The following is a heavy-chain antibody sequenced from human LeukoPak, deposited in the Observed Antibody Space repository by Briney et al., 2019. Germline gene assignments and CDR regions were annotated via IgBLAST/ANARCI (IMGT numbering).Heavy chain of an antibody. CDR1: GFTFSSYA. CDR3: VKGGSGSYYDY. Sequence: GGSLRLSCSASGFTFSSYAMHWVRQAPGKGLESVSAISSNGGSTYYADSVNGRFTISRDNSKNTLYLQMSSLRAEDTAVYYCVKGGSGSYYDYWGQGTLVTVSS. D-gene: IGHD3-10*01. J-gene: IGHJ4*02. CDR2: ISSNGGST. V-gene: IGHV3-64D*06.